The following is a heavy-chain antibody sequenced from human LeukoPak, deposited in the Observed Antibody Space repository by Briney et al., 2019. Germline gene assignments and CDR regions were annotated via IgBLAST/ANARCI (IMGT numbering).Heavy chain of an antibody. Sequence: GGSLRLSCAASGFTFSSYAMSWVRQAPGKGLERVSAISGSGGSTYYADSVKGRFTISRDNSKNTLYLQMNSLRAEDTAVYYCAKLTGYDYGDYAPFDYWGQGTLVTVSS. J-gene: IGHJ4*02. D-gene: IGHD4-17*01. CDR3: AKLTGYDYGDYAPFDY. V-gene: IGHV3-23*01. CDR2: ISGSGGST. CDR1: GFTFSSYA.